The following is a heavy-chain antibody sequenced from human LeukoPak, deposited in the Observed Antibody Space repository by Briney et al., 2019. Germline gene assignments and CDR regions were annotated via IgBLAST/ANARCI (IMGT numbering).Heavy chain of an antibody. CDR3: ARIQYYYDSSGYSLPDY. CDR1: GFTFSSYW. Sequence: PGGSLRLSCAASGFTFSSYWMSWVRQAPGKGLEWVANIKQDGSEKYYVDSVKGRFTISRDNAKNSLYLQMNSLRAEDTAVYYCARIQYYYDSSGYSLPDYWGQGTLVTVSS. D-gene: IGHD3-22*01. CDR2: IKQDGSEK. V-gene: IGHV3-7*01. J-gene: IGHJ4*02.